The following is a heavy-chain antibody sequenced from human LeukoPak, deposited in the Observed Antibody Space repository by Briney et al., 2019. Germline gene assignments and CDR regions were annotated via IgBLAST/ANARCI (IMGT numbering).Heavy chain of an antibody. CDR3: AREGVGYYDILTGYYKPSDASDI. J-gene: IGHJ3*02. D-gene: IGHD3-9*01. CDR2: INFSGST. Sequence: PSETLSLTCTVSGVSISSYYWSWIRQPPGKGLEWIGYINFSGSTNYNPSLKSRVTISVDTSKNQFSLKLISVTAADTAVYYCAREGVGYYDILTGYYKPSDASDIWGQGTMVTVSS. V-gene: IGHV4-59*01. CDR1: GVSISSYY.